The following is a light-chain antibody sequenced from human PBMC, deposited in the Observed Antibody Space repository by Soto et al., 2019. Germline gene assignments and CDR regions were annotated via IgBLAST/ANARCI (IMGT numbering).Light chain of an antibody. CDR3: QQYGSSPPYT. Sequence: ENVLTQSPGTLSLSPGERYTLSCRASQSVSSSYLAWYQQKPGQAPRLLIYGASSRATGIPDRFSGSGSGTDFTLTISRLEPEDFAVYYCQQYGSSPPYTFGQGTPLEI. CDR1: QSVSSSY. CDR2: GAS. V-gene: IGKV3-20*01. J-gene: IGKJ2*01.